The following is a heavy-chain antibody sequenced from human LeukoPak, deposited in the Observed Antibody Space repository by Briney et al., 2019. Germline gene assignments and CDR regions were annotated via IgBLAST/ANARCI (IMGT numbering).Heavy chain of an antibody. J-gene: IGHJ4*02. V-gene: IGHV3-30*02. CDR3: AKPSGCSSTSCSRYFDY. Sequence: PGGSLRLSCAASGFTFSSYGMHWVRQAPGKGLEWVAFIRYDGSNKYYADSVKGRFIISRDNSKNTLYLQMNSLRAEDTAVYYCAKPSGCSSTSCSRYFDYWGQGTLVTVSS. CDR1: GFTFSSYG. CDR2: IRYDGSNK. D-gene: IGHD2-2*01.